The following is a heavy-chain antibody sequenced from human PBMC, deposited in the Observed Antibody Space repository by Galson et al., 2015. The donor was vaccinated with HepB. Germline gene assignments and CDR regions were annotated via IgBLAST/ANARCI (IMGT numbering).Heavy chain of an antibody. CDR3: AYGVDV. CDR2: TYDRAKWQK. Sequence: WIRQSPSRGLEWLGRTYDRAKWQKDYAVAMTRRIIISTDTSRYQVSLQLTSVSPEDTAVYYCAYGVDVWGQGTTVTVSS. V-gene: IGHV6-1*01. J-gene: IGHJ6*02.